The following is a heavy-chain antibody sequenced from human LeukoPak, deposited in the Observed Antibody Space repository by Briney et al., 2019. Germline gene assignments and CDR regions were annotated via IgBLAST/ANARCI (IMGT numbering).Heavy chain of an antibody. J-gene: IGHJ4*02. CDR1: GGSFSGYY. CDR2: ISHSGST. D-gene: IGHD5-24*01. V-gene: IGHV4-34*01. Sequence: PSETLSLTCAVYGGSFSGYYWSWIRQPPGKGLEWIGEISHSGSTNYNPSLKSRVTISVDTSKNQFSLKLSSVTAADTAVYYCARGRDGYKKFDYWGQGTLVTVSS. CDR3: ARGRDGYKKFDY.